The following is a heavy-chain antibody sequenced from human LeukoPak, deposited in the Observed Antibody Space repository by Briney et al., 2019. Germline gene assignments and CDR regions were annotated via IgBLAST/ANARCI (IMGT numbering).Heavy chain of an antibody. V-gene: IGHV1-8*03. CDR3: ARGGGGYGSGSYGYYYYYMDV. CDR1: GYTFTSYG. CDR2: MNPNSGNT. Sequence: ASVKVSCKASGYTFTSYGINWVRQATGQGLEWMGWMNPNSGNTGYAQKFQGRVTITRDTSISTAYMELSSLRSEDTAVYYCARGGGGYGSGSYGYYYYYMDVWGKGTTVTVSS. J-gene: IGHJ6*03. D-gene: IGHD3-10*01.